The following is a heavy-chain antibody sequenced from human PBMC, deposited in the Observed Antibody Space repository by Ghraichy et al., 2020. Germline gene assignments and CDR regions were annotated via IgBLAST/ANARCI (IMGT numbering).Heavy chain of an antibody. CDR2: IWYDGSNK. CDR3: AREGGQLGNWFDP. D-gene: IGHD6-6*01. Sequence: SLRIAGAASGFTFSSYGMHWVRQAPGKGLEWVAVIWYDGSNKYYADSVKGRFTISRDNSKNTLYLQMNSLRAEDTAVYYCAREGGQLGNWFDPWGQGTLVTVSS. J-gene: IGHJ5*02. V-gene: IGHV3-33*01. CDR1: GFTFSSYG.